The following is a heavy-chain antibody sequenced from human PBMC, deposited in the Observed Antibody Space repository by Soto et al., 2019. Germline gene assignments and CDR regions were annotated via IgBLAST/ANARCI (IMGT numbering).Heavy chain of an antibody. D-gene: IGHD4-17*01. V-gene: IGHV3-9*01. Sequence: GGSLRLSCAASGFTFDDYAMHWVRQAPGKGLEWVSGISWNSGSIGYADSVKGRFTISRDNAKNSLYLEMNSLRAEDTALYYCAKDIGYGDYEYYFDYWGQGTLVTVSS. J-gene: IGHJ4*02. CDR3: AKDIGYGDYEYYFDY. CDR1: GFTFDDYA. CDR2: ISWNSGSI.